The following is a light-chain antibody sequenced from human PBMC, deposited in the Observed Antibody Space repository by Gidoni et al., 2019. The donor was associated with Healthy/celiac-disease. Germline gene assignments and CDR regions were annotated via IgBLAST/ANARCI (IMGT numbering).Light chain of an antibody. CDR1: QSISSY. Sequence: DIQMNQSPSSLSASVGDRVTITCRASQSISSYLHWYQQKPGKAPKLLIYAASSLQSGVPSRFSGSGSGTDFTLTISSLQPEDFATYYCQQSYSTPITFXXXTRLEIK. CDR2: AAS. V-gene: IGKV1-39*01. J-gene: IGKJ5*01. CDR3: QQSYSTPIT.